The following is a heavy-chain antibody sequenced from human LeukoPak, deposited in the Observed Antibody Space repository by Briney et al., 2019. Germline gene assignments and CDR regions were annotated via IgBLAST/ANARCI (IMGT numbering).Heavy chain of an antibody. V-gene: IGHV4-39*01. CDR1: GGSISSSSYY. CDR3: ARSFLVVCYFDY. Sequence: SETLSLTCTVSGGSISSSSYYWGWIRQPPGKGLEWIGSIYYSGSTYYNPSLKSRVTISVDTSKNQFSLKLSSVTAADTAVYYCARSFLVVCYFDYWGQRTLVTVSS. CDR2: IYYSGST. J-gene: IGHJ4*02. D-gene: IGHD3-22*01.